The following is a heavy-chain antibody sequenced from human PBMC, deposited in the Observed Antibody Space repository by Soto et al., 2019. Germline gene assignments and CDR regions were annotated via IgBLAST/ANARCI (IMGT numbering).Heavy chain of an antibody. J-gene: IGHJ5*02. CDR1: GGSISSSSYY. CDR2: IYYSGST. D-gene: IGHD2-21*01. CDR3: ATLPPRIVVTLLPIPT. Sequence: SETLSLTCTVSGGSISSSSYYWGWIRQPPGKGLEWIGSIYYSGSTYYNPSLKSRVTISVDTSKNQFSLKLSSVTAADTAVYYCATLPPRIVVTLLPIPTWGQGSLVTVSS. V-gene: IGHV4-39*01.